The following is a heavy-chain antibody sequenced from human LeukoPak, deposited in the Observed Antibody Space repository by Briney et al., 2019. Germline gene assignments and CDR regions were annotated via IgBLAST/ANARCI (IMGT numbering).Heavy chain of an antibody. J-gene: IGHJ4*02. D-gene: IGHD3-22*01. V-gene: IGHV3-23*01. CDR2: ISGSGDNT. CDR1: GFTVSSNY. CDR3: AKGSYYDSSGSFYFDY. Sequence: TGGSLRLSCAASGFTVSSNYMSWVRQAPGKGLEWVSGISGSGDNTYYADSVKGRFTISRDNSKNTLYVQANSLGTEDTAAYYCAKGSYYDSSGSFYFDYWGQGTLVTVSS.